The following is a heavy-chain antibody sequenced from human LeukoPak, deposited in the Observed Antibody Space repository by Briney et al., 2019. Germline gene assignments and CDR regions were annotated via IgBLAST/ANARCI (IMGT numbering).Heavy chain of an antibody. V-gene: IGHV3-9*01. CDR3: AKDPTSSITMVRGVIH. CDR1: GFTFDDYA. D-gene: IGHD3-10*01. J-gene: IGHJ4*02. Sequence: GGSLRLSCAASGFTFDDYAMYWVRQAPGKGLEWVSGISWNSGSIGYADSVKGRFTISRDNAKNSLYLQMNSLRAEDTALYYCAKDPTSSITMVRGVIHWGQGTLVTVSS. CDR2: ISWNSGSI.